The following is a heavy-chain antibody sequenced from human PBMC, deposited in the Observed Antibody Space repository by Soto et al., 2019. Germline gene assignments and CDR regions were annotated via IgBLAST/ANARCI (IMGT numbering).Heavy chain of an antibody. Sequence: GGSLRLSCVASGFSFSDYWMSWVRQAPGKGPEWVANIKFDGSVKQYVDSVRGRFSISRDNFRNSLFLQMNSLRAGDTAIYYCVKDGGYCSSATCYSPRNHYFDSWGQGTLVTVSS. CDR2: IKFDGSVK. V-gene: IGHV3-7*03. CDR1: GFSFSDYW. D-gene: IGHD2-2*01. CDR3: VKDGGYCSSATCYSPRNHYFDS. J-gene: IGHJ4*02.